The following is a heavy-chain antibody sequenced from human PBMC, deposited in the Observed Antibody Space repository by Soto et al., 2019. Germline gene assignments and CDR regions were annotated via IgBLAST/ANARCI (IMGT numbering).Heavy chain of an antibody. Sequence: GGSLRLSCVASGFSFSDYWMSWVRQAPGKGPEWVANIKFDGSVKQYVDSVRGRFSISRDNFRNSLFLQMNSLRAGDTAIYYCVKDGGYCSSATCYSPRNHYFDSWGQGTLVTVSS. CDR2: IKFDGSVK. V-gene: IGHV3-7*03. CDR1: GFSFSDYW. D-gene: IGHD2-2*01. CDR3: VKDGGYCSSATCYSPRNHYFDS. J-gene: IGHJ4*02.